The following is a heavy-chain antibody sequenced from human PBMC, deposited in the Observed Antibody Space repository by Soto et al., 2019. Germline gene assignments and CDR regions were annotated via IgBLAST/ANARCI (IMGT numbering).Heavy chain of an antibody. D-gene: IGHD3-10*01. Sequence: QMQLVQSGPEVKKPGTSVKVSCKASGFTFTSSAMQWVRQARGQRLEWIGWIGVGSGNSNYAQKFQARVTITSDMSTSTAYMELSSLRSEDTAVYYCAAAPLGFRYYYGIDVWGQGTTVTVSS. CDR3: AAAPLGFRYYYGIDV. J-gene: IGHJ6*02. CDR1: GFTFTSSA. V-gene: IGHV1-58*02. CDR2: IGVGSGNS.